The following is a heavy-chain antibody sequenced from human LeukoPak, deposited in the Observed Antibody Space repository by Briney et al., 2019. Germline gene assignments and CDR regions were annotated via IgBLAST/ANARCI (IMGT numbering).Heavy chain of an antibody. J-gene: IGHJ4*02. CDR1: GFSFSSYW. CDR2: ISSDESST. V-gene: IGHV3-74*01. D-gene: IGHD6-6*01. Sequence: GGSLRLSCAASGFSFSSYWMHWVRQAPGKGLVWVSRISSDESSTTYADSVRGRFTISRDNAKNTLYLQMNSLRVEDTAVYYCAREYSSSSGRAFDYWGQGTLVTVSP. CDR3: AREYSSSSGRAFDY.